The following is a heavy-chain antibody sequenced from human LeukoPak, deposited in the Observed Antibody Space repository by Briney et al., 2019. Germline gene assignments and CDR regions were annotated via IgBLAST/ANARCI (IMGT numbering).Heavy chain of an antibody. CDR3: ARDRYCSSTSCYTGSLY. J-gene: IGHJ4*02. Sequence: GGSLRLSCAASGFTFSSYSMNWVRQAPGKGLEWVSYISSSSSTIYYADSVKGRFTISRDSAKNSLYLQMNSLRAEDTAVYYCARDRYCSSTSCYTGSLYWGQGTLVTVSS. V-gene: IGHV3-48*01. CDR2: ISSSSSTI. CDR1: GFTFSSYS. D-gene: IGHD2-2*02.